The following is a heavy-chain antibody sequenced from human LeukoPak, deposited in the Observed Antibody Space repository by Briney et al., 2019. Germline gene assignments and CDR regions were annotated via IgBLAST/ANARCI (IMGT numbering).Heavy chain of an antibody. D-gene: IGHD6-13*01. J-gene: IGHJ4*02. Sequence: PGGSLRLSCVASGFTFSGYTMNGVRQAPGKGLEWVSSITSSSSTIYYADSVKGRFTISRDNAKNSLYLQMNSLRDEDTAVYYCARDRGYSTHWGQGTLVTVSS. CDR1: GFTFSGYT. V-gene: IGHV3-48*02. CDR3: ARDRGYSTH. CDR2: ITSSSSTI.